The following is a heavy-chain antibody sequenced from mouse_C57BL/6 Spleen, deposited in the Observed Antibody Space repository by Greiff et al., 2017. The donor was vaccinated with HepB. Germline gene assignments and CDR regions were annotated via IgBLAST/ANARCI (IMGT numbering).Heavy chain of an antibody. CDR2: ISAGGSYT. Sequence: EVHLVESGGGLVKPGGSLKLSCAASGFTFSSYAMSWVRQTPEKRLEWVATISAGGSYTYYPDNVKGRFTIARDNAKNNLNLQMSHLKSEDTAMYYCARLLITTQFGYWGQGTTLTVAS. D-gene: IGHD1-2*01. CDR3: ARLLITTQFGY. J-gene: IGHJ2*01. CDR1: GFTFSSYA. V-gene: IGHV5-4*01.